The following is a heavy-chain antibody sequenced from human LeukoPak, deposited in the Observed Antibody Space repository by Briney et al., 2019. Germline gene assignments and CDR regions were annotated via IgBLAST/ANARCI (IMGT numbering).Heavy chain of an antibody. CDR2: INHSGST. Sequence: GSLRLSCAASGFAFSDYSMNWVRQAPGQGLEWIGGINHSGSTNYNPSLKSRVTISVDTSKNQFSLKLSSVTAADTAVYYCERHYFAYDYVWGSYRSPSGGFDYWGQGTLVTVSS. CDR3: ERHYFAYDYVWGSYRSPSGGFDY. J-gene: IGHJ4*02. CDR1: GFAFSDYS. D-gene: IGHD3-16*02. V-gene: IGHV4-34*01.